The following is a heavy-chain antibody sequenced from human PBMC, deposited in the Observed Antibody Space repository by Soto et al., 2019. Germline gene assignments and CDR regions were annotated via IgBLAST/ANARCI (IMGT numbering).Heavy chain of an antibody. CDR1: GYTFTGYY. V-gene: IGHV1-2*04. Sequence: GASVKVSCKASGYTFTGYYMHWVRQAPGQGLEWMGWINPNSVGTNYAQKFQGWVTMTRDTSISTAYMELSRLRSDDTAVYYCARDLKYQQLVPGGYYYYGMDVWGQGTTVTVSS. CDR2: INPNSVGT. D-gene: IGHD6-13*01. J-gene: IGHJ6*02. CDR3: ARDLKYQQLVPGGYYYYGMDV.